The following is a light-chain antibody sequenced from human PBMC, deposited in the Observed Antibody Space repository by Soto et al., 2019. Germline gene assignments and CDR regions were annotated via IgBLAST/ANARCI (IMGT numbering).Light chain of an antibody. CDR2: NNN. CDR1: SSKIGAGYD. J-gene: IGLJ1*01. Sequence: QSVLTQPPSVSGAPGQRVTSSCTGSSSKIGAGYDVHWYQQLPGTAPQLLIYNNNNRPSGVPDRFSGSKSGTSASLAITGLQAEDEADYYCQSYDSSLSASGYVFCPGTKLTVL. V-gene: IGLV1-40*01. CDR3: QSYDSSLSASGYV.